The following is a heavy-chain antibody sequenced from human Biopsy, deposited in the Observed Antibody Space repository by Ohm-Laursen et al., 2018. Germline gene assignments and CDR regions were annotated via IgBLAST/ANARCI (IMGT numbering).Heavy chain of an antibody. D-gene: IGHD2-8*01. J-gene: IGHJ4*02. V-gene: IGHV1-2*02. Sequence: ASVKASCKASSYTFTDYNIHWMRQASGQGLEWLGYINCKTGATNYAQKFQGTVTMTRDTSISTAYLALGSLRSADTAIYYCARDPLNGHKHFDYWGQGSLVTVSS. CDR1: SYTFTDYN. CDR2: INCKTGAT. CDR3: ARDPLNGHKHFDY.